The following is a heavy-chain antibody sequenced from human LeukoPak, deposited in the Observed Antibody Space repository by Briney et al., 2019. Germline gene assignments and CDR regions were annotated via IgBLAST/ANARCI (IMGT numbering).Heavy chain of an antibody. CDR3: ARKPSIMITFGGVVAPQAFDI. Sequence: SETLSLTCTVSGGSISSGSYYWSWIRQPAGKGLEWIGRIYTSGSTNYNPSLKSRVTMSVDTSKNQFSLKLSSVTAADTAVYYCARKPSIMITFGGVVAPQAFDIWGQGTVVTVSS. V-gene: IGHV4-61*02. J-gene: IGHJ3*02. D-gene: IGHD3-16*02. CDR1: GGSISSGSYY. CDR2: IYTSGST.